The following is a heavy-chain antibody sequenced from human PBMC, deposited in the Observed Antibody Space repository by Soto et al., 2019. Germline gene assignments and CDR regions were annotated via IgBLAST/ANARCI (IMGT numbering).Heavy chain of an antibody. CDR1: GYTFTSYG. D-gene: IGHD3-22*01. Sequence: ASVKVSCKASGYTFTSYGISWVRQAPLQVLEWMVCISAYNGNTNYAQKLQGRVTMTTDTSTSTAYMELRSLRSDDTAVYYCARDPLGHMIRLLNAFEIWGKGTMVTVSS. CDR3: ARDPLGHMIRLLNAFEI. CDR2: ISAYNGNT. V-gene: IGHV1-18*01. J-gene: IGHJ3*02.